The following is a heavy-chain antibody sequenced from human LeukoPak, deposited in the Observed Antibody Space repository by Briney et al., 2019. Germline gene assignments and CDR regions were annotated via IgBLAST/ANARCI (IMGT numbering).Heavy chain of an antibody. D-gene: IGHD3-22*01. J-gene: IGHJ4*02. CDR1: GFTFSSYS. V-gene: IGHV3-48*01. CDR3: ARHRFTYYFESSGYHYGHEGFDY. Sequence: PGGFLRLSCAASGFTFSSYSMLWVRQAPGKGLEWVSYISSSSSTIYYADSVKGRFTISRDNAKNSLYLQMNTLRAEDTAVYYCARHRFTYYFESSGYHYGHEGFDYWGQGTRVTVSS. CDR2: ISSSSSTI.